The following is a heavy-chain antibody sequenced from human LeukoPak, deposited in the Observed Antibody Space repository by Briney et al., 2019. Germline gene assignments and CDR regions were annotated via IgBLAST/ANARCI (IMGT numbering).Heavy chain of an antibody. CDR1: GFTFSNAW. Sequence: GGSLRLSCAASGFTFSNAWMRWVRQAPGKGLESIGHIKSKADGGTTDYAAPVKGRFTISRDDSEDTVYLQMNSLKTEDTAMYYCTTQGHYYDSSGYNFVDYWGQGTLVTVSS. V-gene: IGHV3-15*01. J-gene: IGHJ4*02. CDR3: TTQGHYYDSSGYNFVDY. D-gene: IGHD3-22*01. CDR2: IKSKADGGTT.